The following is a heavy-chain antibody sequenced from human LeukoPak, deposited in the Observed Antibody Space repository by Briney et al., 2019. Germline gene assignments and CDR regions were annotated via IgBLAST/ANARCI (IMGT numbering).Heavy chain of an antibody. J-gene: IGHJ4*02. CDR1: GFTFSSYW. CDR2: IKQDGSEK. Sequence: PGGSLRLSCAVSGFTFSSYWMSWVRQAPGKGLEWVANIKQDGSEKYYVDSVKGRFTISRDNAKNSLYLQMNTLRAEDTAVYYCARDRYITRSWGYDFDYWGQGILVTASS. V-gene: IGHV3-7*01. D-gene: IGHD6-13*01. CDR3: ARDRYITRSWGYDFDY.